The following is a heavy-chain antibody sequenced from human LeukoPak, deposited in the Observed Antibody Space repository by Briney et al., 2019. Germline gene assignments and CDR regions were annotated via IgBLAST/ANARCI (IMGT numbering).Heavy chain of an antibody. Sequence: GGSLRLSCAASGFTVSSNYMSWVRQAPGKGLEWVSVIYSGGSTYYADSVKGRFTISRDNSKNTLYLQMNSLRAEDTAVYYCAKDRNIVGATTNFDYWGQGTLVTVSS. J-gene: IGHJ4*02. V-gene: IGHV3-66*01. CDR1: GFTVSSNY. CDR2: IYSGGST. CDR3: AKDRNIVGATTNFDY. D-gene: IGHD1-26*01.